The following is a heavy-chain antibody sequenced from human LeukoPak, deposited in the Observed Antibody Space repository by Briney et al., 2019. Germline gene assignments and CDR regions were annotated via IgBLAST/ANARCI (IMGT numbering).Heavy chain of an antibody. D-gene: IGHD5-18*01. CDR1: GFTFSGSP. CDR3: TRAGYSYGYEGGC. J-gene: IGHJ4*02. Sequence: GGSLRLSCAASGFTFSGSPMHWVRQASGKGLEWVGRIRSKADSYATAYGASVKGRFTISRDDSKNTAYLQMNSLKTEDTAVYYRTRAGYSYGYEGGCWGQGTLVTVSS. CDR2: IRSKADSYAT. V-gene: IGHV3-73*01.